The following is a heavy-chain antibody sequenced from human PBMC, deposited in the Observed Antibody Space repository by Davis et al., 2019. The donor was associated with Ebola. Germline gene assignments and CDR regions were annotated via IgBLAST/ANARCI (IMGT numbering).Heavy chain of an antibody. J-gene: IGHJ5*02. V-gene: IGHV4-4*02. D-gene: IGHD6-13*01. CDR3: AREGAAAGYWFDP. Sequence: MPSETLSLTCAVSGGSISSSNWWSWVRQPPGKGLEWIGEIYHSGSTNYNPSLKSRVTISVDKSKNQFSLKLSSVTAADTAVYYRAREGAAAGYWFDPWGQGTLVTVSS. CDR2: IYHSGST. CDR1: GGSISSSNW.